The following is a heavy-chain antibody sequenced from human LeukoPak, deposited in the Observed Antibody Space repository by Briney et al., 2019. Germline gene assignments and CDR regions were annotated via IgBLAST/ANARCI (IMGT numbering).Heavy chain of an antibody. CDR2: ISYGGSNK. CDR1: GFTFSSYA. J-gene: IGHJ4*02. D-gene: IGHD3-22*01. V-gene: IGHV3-30-3*01. CDR3: ARFPGPNHYYDRGTFDY. Sequence: PGGSLRLSCAASGFTFSSYAMHWVRQAPGKGLEWVAVISYGGSNKYYADSVKGRFTISRDNSKNTLYLQMNSLRAEDTAVYYCARFPGPNHYYDRGTFDYWGQGTLVTVSS.